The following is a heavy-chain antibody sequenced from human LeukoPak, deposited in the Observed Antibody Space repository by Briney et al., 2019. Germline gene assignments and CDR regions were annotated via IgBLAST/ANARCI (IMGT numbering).Heavy chain of an antibody. CDR3: AFRGVIPNYFDY. CDR2: ISAYNGDT. V-gene: IGHV1-18*01. J-gene: IGHJ4*02. D-gene: IGHD3-10*01. CDR1: GYTFKTYS. Sequence: ASAKVSCKASGYTFKTYSFTWVRQAPGQGLEWMGRISAYNGDTNYAQKFQGRVALTADTLTRTGYMEMTGLRSDDTALYYCAFRGVIPNYFDYWGQGSLVTVSS.